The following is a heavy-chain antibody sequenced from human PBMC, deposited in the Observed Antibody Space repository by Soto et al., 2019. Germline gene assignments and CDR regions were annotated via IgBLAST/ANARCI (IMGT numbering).Heavy chain of an antibody. CDR3: AKDAEMDIVVVAVAEYFES. CDR2: ISKDGSKK. D-gene: IGHD2-21*02. CDR1: GFTFNSYG. V-gene: IGHV3-30*18. Sequence: QVQLEESGGGVVQPGKSLRLSCAGSGFTFNSYGMHWVRQTPGKGLEWVAGISKDGSKKHYLASVEGRFTISRDNSKNTLSLQMDSLRSDDTALYYCAKDAEMDIVVVAVAEYFESWGPGTLVIVSS. J-gene: IGHJ4*02.